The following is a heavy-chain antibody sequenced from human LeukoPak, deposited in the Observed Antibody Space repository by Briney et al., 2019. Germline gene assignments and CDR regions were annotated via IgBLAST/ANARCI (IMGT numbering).Heavy chain of an antibody. J-gene: IGHJ3*02. CDR2: IYYSEST. Sequence: SETLSLTCTVSGGSISSYYWSWIRQPPRKGLEWIGYIYYSESTDYNPSLKSRVSISVDTSKNQLSLKLSSVTAADTAVYYCARHNDYSRAFDIWGQGTMVTVSS. D-gene: IGHD4-11*01. CDR3: ARHNDYSRAFDI. V-gene: IGHV4-59*08. CDR1: GGSISSYY.